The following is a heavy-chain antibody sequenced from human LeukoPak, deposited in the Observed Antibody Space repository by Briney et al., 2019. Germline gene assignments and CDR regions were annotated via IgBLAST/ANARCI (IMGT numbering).Heavy chain of an antibody. D-gene: IGHD3-22*01. CDR2: IYHSGST. Sequence: SETLSLTCAVSGGSISSSNWWSWVRPPPGKGLEWIGEIYHSGSTNYNPSLKSRVTISVDKSKNQFSLKLSSVTAADTAVYYCARSTPYYDSSGYYLTPFDYWGQGTLVTVSS. V-gene: IGHV4-4*02. J-gene: IGHJ4*02. CDR3: ARSTPYYDSSGYYLTPFDY. CDR1: GGSISSSNW.